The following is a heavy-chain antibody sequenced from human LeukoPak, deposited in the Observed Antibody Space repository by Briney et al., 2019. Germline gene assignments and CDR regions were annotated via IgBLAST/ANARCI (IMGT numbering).Heavy chain of an antibody. D-gene: IGHD3-10*01. Sequence: PSETLSLTCAVYGGSFSGYYWSWIRQPPGKGPEWIGEINHSGSTNYNPSLKSRVTISVDTSKNQFSLKLSSVTAADTAVYYCARGRMGVRGVIIPGAFDIWGQGTMVTVSS. CDR3: ARGRMGVRGVIIPGAFDI. V-gene: IGHV4-34*01. CDR2: INHSGST. J-gene: IGHJ3*02. CDR1: GGSFSGYY.